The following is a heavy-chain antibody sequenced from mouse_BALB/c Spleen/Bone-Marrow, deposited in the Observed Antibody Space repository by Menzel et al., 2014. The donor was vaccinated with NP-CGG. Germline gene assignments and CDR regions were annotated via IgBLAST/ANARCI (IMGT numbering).Heavy chain of an antibody. CDR2: IRSKGNNYAT. V-gene: IGHV10-1*02. CDR3: VTYYDYDLYAMDY. CDR1: GFTFNTYA. D-gene: IGHD2-4*01. Sequence: EVKLMESGGGLVQPKGSLKISCAASGFTFNTYAMNWVRQAPGKGLEWVARIRSKGNNYATYYVDSVKDRFTVSRDDSQSMLYLQMNNLRTEDTAMYYCVTYYDYDLYAMDYWGQGTSVTVSS. J-gene: IGHJ4*01.